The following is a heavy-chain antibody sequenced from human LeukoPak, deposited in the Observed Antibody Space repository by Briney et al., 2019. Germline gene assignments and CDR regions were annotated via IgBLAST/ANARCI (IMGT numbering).Heavy chain of an antibody. CDR2: IKQDGSEK. CDR1: GFTFSSYW. D-gene: IGHD1-1*01. V-gene: IGHV3-7*01. CDR3: AVHTTRRYFDY. J-gene: IGHJ4*02. Sequence: PGGSLRLSCAASGFTFSSYWMSWVRQAPGKGLEWVANIKQDGSEKYYVDSVKGRFTISRDNAKNSLYLQLNSLRAEDTAVYYCAVHTTRRYFDYWGQGTLVTVSS.